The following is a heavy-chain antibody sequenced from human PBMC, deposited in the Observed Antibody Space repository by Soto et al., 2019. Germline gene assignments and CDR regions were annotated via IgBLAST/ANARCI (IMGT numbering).Heavy chain of an antibody. CDR3: ARNWSVSGMDV. D-gene: IGHD1-1*01. V-gene: IGHV1-18*04. Sequence: ASVKVSCKASGCIFASYGISWVRQAPGQGLEWMGWISIYPNYKHSAQKFQGRVTLTADTSTTTAYMELRSLTSDDTAVYYCARNWSVSGMDVWGQGTTVTVSS. CDR1: GCIFASYG. CDR2: ISIYPNYK. J-gene: IGHJ6*02.